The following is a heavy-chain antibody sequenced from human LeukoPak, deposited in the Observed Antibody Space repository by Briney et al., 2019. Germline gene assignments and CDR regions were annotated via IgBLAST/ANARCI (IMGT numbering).Heavy chain of an antibody. Sequence: GESLKISCKGSGYSFTSYWIGCVRQMPGKGLEGMGIIYPGASDTRYSPSLQGEVTISADKSMSTGYLQWSSLKAWDTAMYYCARAYCSGGSCYDWFDPWGQGTLVTVSS. CDR2: IYPGASDT. CDR1: GYSFTSYW. D-gene: IGHD2-15*01. J-gene: IGHJ5*02. CDR3: ARAYCSGGSCYDWFDP. V-gene: IGHV5-51*01.